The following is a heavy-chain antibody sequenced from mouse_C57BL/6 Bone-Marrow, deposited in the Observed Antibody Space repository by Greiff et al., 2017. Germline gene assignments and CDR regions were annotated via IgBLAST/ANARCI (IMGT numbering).Heavy chain of an antibody. J-gene: IGHJ2*01. V-gene: IGHV5-4*01. D-gene: IGHD3-1*01. Sequence: EVQRVESGGGLVKPGGSLKLSCAASGFTFSSYAMSWVRQTPEQRLEWVATISDAGSYTYYPDNVKGRFTISRDDAKNNPYLQMGHPIYEDTTMYYCEGVSEDFDYWGQGTTLTVSS. CDR2: ISDAGSYT. CDR1: GFTFSSYA. CDR3: EGVSEDFDY.